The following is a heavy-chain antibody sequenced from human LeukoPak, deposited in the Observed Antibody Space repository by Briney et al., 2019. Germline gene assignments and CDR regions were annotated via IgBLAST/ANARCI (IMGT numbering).Heavy chain of an antibody. CDR3: AKGIDSSGYYPFDY. Sequence: GGSLRLSCVASEFTFNSYAMSWVRQAPGKGLEWVSAVSGSGTYTYYADSVKGRFSLSRDISKNTLYLQMNSLRAEDTAIYYCAKGIDSSGYYPFDYWGQGTLVTVSS. V-gene: IGHV3-23*01. CDR2: VSGSGTYT. D-gene: IGHD3-22*01. CDR1: EFTFNSYA. J-gene: IGHJ4*02.